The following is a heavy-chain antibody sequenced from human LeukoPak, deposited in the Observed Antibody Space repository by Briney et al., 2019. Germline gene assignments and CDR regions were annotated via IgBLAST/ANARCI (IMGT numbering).Heavy chain of an antibody. D-gene: IGHD3-22*01. CDR3: TRGTYYYDSSGYYYVAY. CDR2: VSNSGSTT. CDR1: GFTFSNSA. Sequence: PGGSLRLSCEASGFTFSNSAMTWVRQVPGKGPEWVSTVSNSGSTTYYEDSVKGRFTIARDNLKNTLYLQMNGLRAEDTAVYYYTRGTYYYDSSGYYYVAYWGQGTLVTVSS. J-gene: IGHJ4*02. V-gene: IGHV3-23*01.